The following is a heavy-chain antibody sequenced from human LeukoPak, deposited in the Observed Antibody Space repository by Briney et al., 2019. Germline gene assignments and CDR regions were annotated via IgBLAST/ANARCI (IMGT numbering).Heavy chain of an antibody. D-gene: IGHD6-13*01. CDR3: ARVTGYMTEDYFDY. J-gene: IGHJ4*02. CDR1: GGSINSYY. V-gene: IGHV4-59*01. Sequence: SETLSLTCTVSGGSINSYYWSWIRQPPGKGLEWIGYIYYSGSTNYNTSLKSRVTISVDTSKNQLSLRLSSVTAADTAVYYCARVTGYMTEDYFDYWGQGTLVTVSS. CDR2: IYYSGST.